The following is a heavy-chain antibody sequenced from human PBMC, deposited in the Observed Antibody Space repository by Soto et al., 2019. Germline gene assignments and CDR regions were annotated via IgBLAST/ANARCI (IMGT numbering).Heavy chain of an antibody. CDR1: GFTFSGSW. Sequence: EVQLVESGGGLVQPGGSLRLSCAASGFTFSGSWMSWVRQAPGKGLEWVANIKQDGTETYYVDSVRGRFTISRDNAKNSLSLQRNSLRAEDTAVYYCASYGMDSSGYYYFDYWGQGTLVTVSS. J-gene: IGHJ4*02. D-gene: IGHD3-22*01. V-gene: IGHV3-7*01. CDR2: IKQDGTET. CDR3: ASYGMDSSGYYYFDY.